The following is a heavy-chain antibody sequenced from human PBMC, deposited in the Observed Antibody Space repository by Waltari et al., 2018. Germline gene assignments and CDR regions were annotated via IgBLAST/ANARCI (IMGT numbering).Heavy chain of an antibody. CDR2: VFHSGST. Sequence: QVQLQESGPRLVKPSETLSLTCTVSGRSIRSPYWSWIRQSPGKGLEWVGYVFHSGSTNYNPSLKSRVTMSLDTSKSQFSLKLTSVTPADTAVYYCARDILHSFYYYMDVWGKGTMVTVSS. D-gene: IGHD5-18*01. CDR3: ARDILHSFYYYMDV. V-gene: IGHV4-59*11. J-gene: IGHJ6*03. CDR1: GRSIRSPY.